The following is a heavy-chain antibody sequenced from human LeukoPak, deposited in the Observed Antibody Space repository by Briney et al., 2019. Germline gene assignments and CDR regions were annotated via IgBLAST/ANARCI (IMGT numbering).Heavy chain of an antibody. J-gene: IGHJ5*02. D-gene: IGHD2-15*01. CDR2: INPNSGGT. V-gene: IGHV1-2*02. CDR1: RYTFTGYY. CDR3: ARDRGLVVAATWWFDP. Sequence: GASVKVSCKASRYTFTGYYMHWVRQAPGQGLEWMGWINPNSGGTNYTQKFQGRVTMTRDTSISTAYTELSRLRSDDTAVYYCARDRGLVVAATWWFDPWGEGTLVTVSS.